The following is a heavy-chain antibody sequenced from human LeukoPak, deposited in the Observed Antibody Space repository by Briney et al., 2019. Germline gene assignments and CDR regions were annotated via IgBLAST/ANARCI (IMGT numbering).Heavy chain of an antibody. V-gene: IGHV4-30-4*08. J-gene: IGHJ4*02. CDR2: IYYSGST. Sequence: PSQTLSLTCTVSGGSISSGDYYWSWIRQPPWKGLEWIGYIYYSGSTYYNPSLKSRVTISVDTSKNLFSLKLSSVTAADTAVYYCARDWGYIVGAGGYFDYWGQGTLVTVSS. D-gene: IGHD1-26*01. CDR3: ARDWGYIVGAGGYFDY. CDR1: GGSISSGDYY.